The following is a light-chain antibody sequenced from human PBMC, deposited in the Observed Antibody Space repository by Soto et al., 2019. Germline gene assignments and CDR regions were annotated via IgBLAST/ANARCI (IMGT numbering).Light chain of an antibody. CDR1: QSISSW. CDR2: EAS. Sequence: DIQMTQSPSTLSASVVDRVTITCLASQSISSWMAWYQQKPGIAPKLLIYEASTLQSGVPSRFSGSGYGTVFTLTISRLQPDDSATYYCQQYDVYSTFGQGTKVDIK. V-gene: IGKV1-5*03. CDR3: QQYDVYST. J-gene: IGKJ1*01.